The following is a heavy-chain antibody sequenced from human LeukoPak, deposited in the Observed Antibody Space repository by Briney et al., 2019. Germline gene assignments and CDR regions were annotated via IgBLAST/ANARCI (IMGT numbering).Heavy chain of an antibody. CDR2: IGGRGGST. D-gene: IGHD3-16*01. Sequence: GGSLRLSCAASGFTFSSFTMTWVRQAPGKGLEWVSAIGGRGGSTYYADFLEGRFTIARDNSKDMVYLQMNGLKVEGTAIYYCGKEGGAWGQGTKVTVSS. CDR3: GKEGGA. CDR1: GFTFSSFT. J-gene: IGHJ5*02. V-gene: IGHV3-23*01.